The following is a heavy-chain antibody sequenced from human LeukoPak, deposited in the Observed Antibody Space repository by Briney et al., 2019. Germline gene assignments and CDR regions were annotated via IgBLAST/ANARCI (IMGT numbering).Heavy chain of an antibody. D-gene: IGHD6-19*01. J-gene: IGHJ4*02. CDR2: IRYDGSNK. V-gene: IGHV3-30*02. CDR3: AKDSPAVIGQQWLVFPFDY. Sequence: PVGSLRLSCAASGSTFSSYGMHWVRQAPGKGLEWVAFIRYDGSNKYYADSVKGRFTISRDNSKNTLYLQMNSLRAEDTAVYYCAKDSPAVIGQQWLVFPFDYWGQGTLVTVSS. CDR1: GSTFSSYG.